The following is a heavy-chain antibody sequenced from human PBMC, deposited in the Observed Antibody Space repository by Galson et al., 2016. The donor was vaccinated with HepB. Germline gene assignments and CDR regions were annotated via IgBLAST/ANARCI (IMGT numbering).Heavy chain of an antibody. CDR3: TPPMIIANPDY. J-gene: IGHJ4*02. V-gene: IGHV3-15*01. Sequence: SLRLSCAASGFTFSNAWMTWVRQAPGKGLEWVGRIKRRTDGESTDYTAPVKGRFTISRDDSKNTLYLKMNSLKTEDTAVYYCTPPMIIANPDYWGQGTLVTVSS. D-gene: IGHD3-22*01. CDR2: IKRRTDGEST. CDR1: GFTFSNAW.